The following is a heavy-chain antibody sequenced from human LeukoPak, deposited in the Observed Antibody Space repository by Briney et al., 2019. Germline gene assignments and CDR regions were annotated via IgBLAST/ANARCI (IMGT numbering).Heavy chain of an antibody. Sequence: PGGSLKLSCAASGFTFSGSAMHWVRQASGKGLEWVGRIRSKANSYATAYAASARGRFTISRDDSKNTAYLQMNSLNTEDTAVYYCTKGSAAAGSNNWFDPWGQGTLVTASS. CDR1: GFTFSGSA. CDR2: IRSKANSYAT. D-gene: IGHD6-13*01. V-gene: IGHV3-73*01. CDR3: TKGSAAAGSNNWFDP. J-gene: IGHJ5*02.